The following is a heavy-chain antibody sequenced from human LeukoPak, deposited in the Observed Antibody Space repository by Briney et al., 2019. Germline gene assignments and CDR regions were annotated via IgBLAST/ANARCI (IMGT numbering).Heavy chain of an antibody. Sequence: NAGGSLRLSCAASGFTFSSYSMNWVRKAPGKGLEWVSSISSSSSYIYYADSVKGRFTISRDNAKNTLYLQMNSLTVEDTAVYFCARSLVVGGTRPNDYWGQGTLVIVSS. D-gene: IGHD2-15*01. CDR1: GFTFSSYS. V-gene: IGHV3-21*01. J-gene: IGHJ4*02. CDR2: ISSSSSYI. CDR3: ARSLVVGGTRPNDY.